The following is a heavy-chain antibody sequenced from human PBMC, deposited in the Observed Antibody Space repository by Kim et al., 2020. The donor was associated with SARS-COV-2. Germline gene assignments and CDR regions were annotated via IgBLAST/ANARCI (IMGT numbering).Heavy chain of an antibody. CDR3: AKGGGYYDVLSGQNWFDP. V-gene: IGHV3-23*01. Sequence: GGSLRLSCAASGLSFRNYAMSWVRQALGKGLEWGSAISGSGGSTYYADSVKGRFTISRDNSRNMLYLQMNSLRAEDTAVYYCAKGGGYYDVLSGQNWFDPWGQGTLVTVSS. J-gene: IGHJ5*02. CDR2: ISGSGGST. CDR1: GLSFRNYA. D-gene: IGHD3-3*01.